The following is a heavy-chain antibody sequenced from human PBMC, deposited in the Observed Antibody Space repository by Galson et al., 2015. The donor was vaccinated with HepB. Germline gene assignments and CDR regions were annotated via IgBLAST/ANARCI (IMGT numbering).Heavy chain of an antibody. V-gene: IGHV3-9*01. Sequence: SLRLSCAASEFTFDEYAMHWVRQAPGKGLEWVSGINWNSGSTGYADSVKGRFTISRDNAKNSLYLQMNSLRAEDTAFYYCAKDMAAAGTEDRYYYYGMDVWGQGTTVTVSS. J-gene: IGHJ6*02. CDR1: EFTFDEYA. CDR2: INWNSGST. CDR3: AKDMAAAGTEDRYYYYGMDV. D-gene: IGHD6-13*01.